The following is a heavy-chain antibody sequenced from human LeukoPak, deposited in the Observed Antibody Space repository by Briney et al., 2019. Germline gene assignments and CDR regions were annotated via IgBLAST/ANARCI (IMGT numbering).Heavy chain of an antibody. CDR1: GFDFNGYN. V-gene: IGHV3-23*01. CDR2: ISGSGGST. CDR3: AKDRTYYYDATGYSGPAFDI. D-gene: IGHD3-22*01. J-gene: IGHJ3*02. Sequence: PGGSLRLSCAASGFDFNGYNMAWVRQAPGEGLEWVSAISGSGGSTYYADSVRGRFTISRDNSKNTLYLQMNSLRAEDTAVYYCAKDRTYYYDATGYSGPAFDIWGQGTMVTVSS.